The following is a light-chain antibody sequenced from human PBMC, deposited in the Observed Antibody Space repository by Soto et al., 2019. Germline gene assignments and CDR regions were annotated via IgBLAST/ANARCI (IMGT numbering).Light chain of an antibody. CDR1: QDISNY. CDR3: QQYDNLGLT. CDR2: DAS. V-gene: IGKV1-33*01. Sequence: DIQMTQSPSSLSASVGDRVTITCQASQDISNYLNWYQQKPGKAPKLLIYDASNLETGVPSRFSGSGSGKDFTFTISSLQPEDIATYYCQQYDNLGLTFGGGTKVEIK. J-gene: IGKJ4*01.